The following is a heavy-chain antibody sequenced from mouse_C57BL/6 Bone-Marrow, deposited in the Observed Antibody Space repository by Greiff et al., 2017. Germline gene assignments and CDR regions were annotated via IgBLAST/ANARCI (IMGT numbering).Heavy chain of an antibody. D-gene: IGHD1-1*01. CDR3: ARSSITTVVDPFDY. Sequence: QVQLQQPGAELVKPGASVKLSCKASGYTFTSYWMHWVKQRPGQGLEWIGMIHPNSGSTNYNEKFKSKATLTVDKSSSTAYMQLSSLTSEDSAVYYCARSSITTVVDPFDYWGQGTTLTVSS. J-gene: IGHJ2*01. CDR1: GYTFTSYW. CDR2: IHPNSGST. V-gene: IGHV1-64*01.